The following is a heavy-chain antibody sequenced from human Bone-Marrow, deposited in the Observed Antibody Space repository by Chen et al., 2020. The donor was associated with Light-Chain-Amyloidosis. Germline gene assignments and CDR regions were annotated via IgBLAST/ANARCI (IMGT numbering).Heavy chain of an antibody. CDR3: TTDGRTDY. Sequence: EVNLVESGGGLVKPGGSLRLSCAASGFTFSGAWMSWVRQAPGKGLEWLGRIKIDADGGTTDYAAPVQGRFSISRDDSKKTLYLQMSSLKIEDTAMYYCTTDGRTDYWGQGTLVTVSS. V-gene: IGHV3-15*01. J-gene: IGHJ4*02. CDR1: GFTFSGAW. CDR2: IKIDADGGTT.